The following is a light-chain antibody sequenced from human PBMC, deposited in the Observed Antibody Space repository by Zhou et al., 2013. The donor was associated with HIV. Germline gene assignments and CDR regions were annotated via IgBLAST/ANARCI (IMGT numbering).Light chain of an antibody. V-gene: IGKV3-11*01. CDR2: DAS. Sequence: EIVLTQSPATLSLSPGDRATLSCRASQSVTSYLAWYQQKPGQAPRLLIYDASNRATGIPARFSGSGSGTDFTLTISSLEPEDFAIYYCQQRSKCLGLTFGEDQGGDQT. J-gene: IGKJ4*01. CDR1: QSVTSY. CDR3: QQRSKCLGLT.